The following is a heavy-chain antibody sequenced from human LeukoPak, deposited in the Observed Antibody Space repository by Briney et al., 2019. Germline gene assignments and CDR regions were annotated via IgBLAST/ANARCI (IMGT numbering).Heavy chain of an antibody. V-gene: IGHV4-59*12. D-gene: IGHD1-14*01. Sequence: PSETLSLTCTVSGGSITSNYWSWIRQPPGKGLEWIGYIYYSGSTYYNPSLKSRVTISVDRSKNQFSLKLSSVTAADTAVYYCARVGPEVHFDYWGQGTLVTVSS. CDR3: ARVGPEVHFDY. CDR2: IYYSGST. J-gene: IGHJ4*02. CDR1: GGSITSNY.